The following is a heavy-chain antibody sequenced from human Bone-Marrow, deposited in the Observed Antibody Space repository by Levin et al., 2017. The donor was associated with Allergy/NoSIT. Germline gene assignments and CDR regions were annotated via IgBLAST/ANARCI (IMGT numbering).Heavy chain of an antibody. CDR3: ARDLPIAAAGTFWFDP. J-gene: IGHJ5*02. V-gene: IGHV3-21*01. CDR1: GFTFSSYS. Sequence: GSVKVSCAASGFTFSSYSMNWVRQAPGKGLEWVSSISSSSSYIYYADSVKGRFTISRDNAKNSLYLQMNSLRAEDTAVYYCARDLPIAAAGTFWFDPWGQGTLVTVSS. D-gene: IGHD6-13*01. CDR2: ISSSSSYI.